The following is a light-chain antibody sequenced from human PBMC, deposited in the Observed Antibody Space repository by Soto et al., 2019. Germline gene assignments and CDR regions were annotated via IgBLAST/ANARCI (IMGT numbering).Light chain of an antibody. J-gene: IGKJ4*01. Sequence: EIVLTQSPATLSLSPGERATLSCRASQSVSSYLAWYQQKPGQAPSLLIYDASNRATGIPARFSGSGSGTDFTLTISRLEPEDFAVYYCHQRSNWLLPFGGGTQVAIK. CDR3: HQRSNWLLP. V-gene: IGKV3-11*01. CDR2: DAS. CDR1: QSVSSY.